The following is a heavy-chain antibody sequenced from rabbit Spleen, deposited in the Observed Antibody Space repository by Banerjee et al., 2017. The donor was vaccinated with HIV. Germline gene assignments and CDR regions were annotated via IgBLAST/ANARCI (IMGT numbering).Heavy chain of an antibody. V-gene: IGHV1S45*01. J-gene: IGHJ6*01. D-gene: IGHD8-1*01. Sequence: QEQLEESGGGLVQPGGSLKLSCKASGFDFSSYYMSWVRQAPGKGLEWIGCIYTGNGKTYYASWAKGRFTISKTSSTTVTLQVTRLTAADTATYFCARDTGSSFSSYGMDLWGPGTLVTVS. CDR1: GFDFSSYYM. CDR2: IYTGNGKT. CDR3: ARDTGSSFSSYGMDL.